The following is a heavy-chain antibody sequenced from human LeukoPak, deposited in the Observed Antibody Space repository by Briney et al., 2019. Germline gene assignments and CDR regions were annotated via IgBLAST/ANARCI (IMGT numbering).Heavy chain of an antibody. CDR3: ARFGSYGYFDY. D-gene: IGHD1-26*01. V-gene: IGHV1-2*02. Sequence: ASVKVSCKASGYTFTGYYMHWVRQAPGQGLEWMGWINPNSGGTNCAQKFQGRVTMTRDTSISTAYMELSRLRSDDTAVYYCARFGSYGYFDYWGQGTLVTVSS. J-gene: IGHJ4*02. CDR2: INPNSGGT. CDR1: GYTFTGYY.